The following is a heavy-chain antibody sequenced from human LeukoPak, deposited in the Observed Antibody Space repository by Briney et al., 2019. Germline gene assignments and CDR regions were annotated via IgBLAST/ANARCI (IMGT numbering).Heavy chain of an antibody. V-gene: IGHV1-2*02. CDR3: ARDRAGAIVVCDY. Sequence: ASVKVSCKASVYTFTGYYMHWVRQAPGQGLEWMGWINPNSGGTNYAQKFQGRVTMTRDTSIRTAHMELSRLRSDDTAVYYCARDRAGAIVVCDYWGEGTLVTVSS. CDR1: VYTFTGYY. D-gene: IGHD3-22*01. CDR2: INPNSGGT. J-gene: IGHJ4*02.